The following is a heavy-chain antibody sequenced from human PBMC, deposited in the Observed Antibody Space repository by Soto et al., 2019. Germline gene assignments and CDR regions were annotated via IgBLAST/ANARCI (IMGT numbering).Heavy chain of an antibody. CDR3: VKDQRSGERWLQNFDY. V-gene: IGHV3-30*18. CDR2: ISFDGSYK. J-gene: IGHJ4*02. D-gene: IGHD3-3*01. CDR1: GFTFTNYG. Sequence: QVQLVESGGGVVQPGRSLRLSCAASGFTFTNYGMHWVRQAPGKGLEWVAVISFDGSYKYYADSVKGRFTISRDNSKNTLYLQMNSLRPEDTAVYYCVKDQRSGERWLQNFDYWGQGTLVTVSS.